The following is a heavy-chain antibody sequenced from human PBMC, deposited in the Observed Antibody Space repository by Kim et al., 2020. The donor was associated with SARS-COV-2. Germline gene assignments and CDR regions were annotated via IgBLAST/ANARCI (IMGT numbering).Heavy chain of an antibody. CDR2: FDPEDGET. J-gene: IGHJ3*02. CDR3: AIPSPRSTYYYGSGSYLDAFDI. Sequence: ASVKVSCKVSGYTLTELSMHWVRQAPGKGLEWMGGFDPEDGETIYAQKFQGRVTMTEDTSTDTAYMELSSLRSEDTAVYYCAIPSPRSTYYYGSGSYLDAFDIWGQGTMVTVSS. D-gene: IGHD3-10*01. V-gene: IGHV1-24*01. CDR1: GYTLTELS.